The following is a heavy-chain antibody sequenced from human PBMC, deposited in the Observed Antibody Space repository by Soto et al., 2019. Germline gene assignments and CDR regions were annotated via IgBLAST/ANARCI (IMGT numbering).Heavy chain of an antibody. Sequence: LRLSCTASVFTFGDYAMSWFRQAPGKGLEWVGFIRSKAYGGTTEYAASVKGRFTISRDDSKSIAYLQMNSLKTEDTAVYYCTRASSDIYYYYGMDVWGQGTTVTVSS. CDR1: VFTFGDYA. J-gene: IGHJ6*02. CDR2: IRSKAYGGTT. CDR3: TRASSDIYYYYGMDV. V-gene: IGHV3-49*03. D-gene: IGHD6-6*01.